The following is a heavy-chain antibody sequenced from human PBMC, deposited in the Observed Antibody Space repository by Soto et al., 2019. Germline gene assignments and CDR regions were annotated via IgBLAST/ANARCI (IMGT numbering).Heavy chain of an antibody. CDR1: GFTFSSYA. J-gene: IGHJ4*02. CDR2: ITGSGGYS. V-gene: IGHV3-23*01. Sequence: DVQLLESGGGLVRPGGSLRLACAASGFTFSSYAMTWVRQAPGTGLEWVSSITGSGGYSYHTDSVQGRFTISKDNSKDTLYLQMNSLTAEDTAIYYWARHHFGYTGNFDCWGQGTLVTVSS. CDR3: ARHHFGYTGNFDC. D-gene: IGHD5-12*01.